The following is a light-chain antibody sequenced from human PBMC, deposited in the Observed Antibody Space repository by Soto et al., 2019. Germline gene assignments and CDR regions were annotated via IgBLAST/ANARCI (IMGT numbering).Light chain of an antibody. CDR3: AVWDASLTGWV. Sequence: QSVLTQPPSASGTPGQSLTISCAGSRSNIGSHYVYWYQHLPGTAPKLLIFRDGQRPSGVPDRFFGSKSGTSASLAISGLRSEDEAHYYCAVWDASLTGWVFGGGTKVTVL. CDR2: RDG. V-gene: IGLV1-47*01. CDR1: RSNIGSHY. J-gene: IGLJ3*02.